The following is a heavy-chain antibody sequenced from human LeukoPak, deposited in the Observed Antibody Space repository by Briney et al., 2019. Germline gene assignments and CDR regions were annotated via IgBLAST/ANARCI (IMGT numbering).Heavy chain of an antibody. J-gene: IGHJ5*02. CDR1: GFPFIGYC. CDR2: VSGGNSDT. V-gene: IGHV3-23*01. CDR3: AKGAAPGKVDWFDH. Sequence: GGSLLLSCAASGFPFIGYCMMGGRQAPGKGLEGVSSVSGGNSDTYYADSVKGRFTISRDNTKNSLYLQMNSLRGEDSAVYYCAKGAAPGKVDWFDHWGQGVLVAVSS. D-gene: IGHD6-13*01.